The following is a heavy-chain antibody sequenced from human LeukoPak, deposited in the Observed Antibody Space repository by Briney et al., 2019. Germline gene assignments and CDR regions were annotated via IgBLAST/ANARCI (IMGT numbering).Heavy chain of an antibody. V-gene: IGHV4-34*01. CDR2: INHSGRT. Sequence: SETLSLTCAVSGGSFSGYYWTWIRQPPGKGLEWIGEINHSGRTNYNPSLKSRVIMSVDTSKNQFSLKLSSVTAADTAVYYCARPLGYCSDSRCPQSWFDPWGRGTLVTVSS. CDR1: GGSFSGYY. J-gene: IGHJ5*02. CDR3: ARPLGYCSDSRCPQSWFDP. D-gene: IGHD2-15*01.